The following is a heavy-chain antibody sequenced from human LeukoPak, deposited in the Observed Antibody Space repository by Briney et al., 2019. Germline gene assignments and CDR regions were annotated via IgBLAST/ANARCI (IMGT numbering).Heavy chain of an antibody. Sequence: SGPTLVKPTQTLTLTCTFSGFSLTTTGVGVGWIRQPPGQALEWLALTYSDDGERYSPSLRSRLTITKDTSKNQVVLTMTTMDPVDTATYYCAHVVRGYYGSGSLWYFDVWGQGTLVTVSS. CDR3: AHVVRGYYGSGSLWYFDV. J-gene: IGHJ4*02. CDR1: GFSLTTTGVG. CDR2: TYSDDGE. V-gene: IGHV2-5*02. D-gene: IGHD3-10*01.